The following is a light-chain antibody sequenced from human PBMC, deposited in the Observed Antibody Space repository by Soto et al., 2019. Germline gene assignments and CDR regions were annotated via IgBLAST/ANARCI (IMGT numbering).Light chain of an antibody. CDR2: AAS. V-gene: IGKV1-39*01. J-gene: IGKJ4*01. CDR3: QQSYDAPALT. CDR1: QSIGNY. Sequence: DIQMTQSPSSLSSSVGDRVTITCRASQSIGNYLNWYQQKPGKAPKLLSYAASSLQSGVPSRFSGSGSGADFTLTISTLQPEDFATYYCQQSYDAPALTFGGGTKVESK.